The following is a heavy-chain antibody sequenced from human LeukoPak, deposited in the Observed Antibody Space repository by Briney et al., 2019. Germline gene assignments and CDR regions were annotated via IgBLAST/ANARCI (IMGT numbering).Heavy chain of an antibody. CDR2: IYSGGGT. CDR1: GFTVSSNS. CDR3: ARDRRDGNYYYYYMDV. V-gene: IGHV3-53*01. J-gene: IGHJ6*03. Sequence: GGSLRLSCTVSGFTVSSNSMTWVRQAPGKGLEWVSVIYSGGGTYYADSVKGRFTISRDNFKNTLYLQMNSLRAEDTAVYYCARDRRDGNYYYYYMDVWGKGTTVTISS. D-gene: IGHD2-15*01.